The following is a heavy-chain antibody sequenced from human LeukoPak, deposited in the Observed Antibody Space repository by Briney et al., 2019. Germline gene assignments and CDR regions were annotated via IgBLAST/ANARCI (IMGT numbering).Heavy chain of an antibody. V-gene: IGHV3-21*01. CDR3: ARGGTMIVVVIHAFDI. Sequence: GGSLRLSCAASGFTFSSYSMNWVRQAPGKGLEWVSSISSSSSYIYYADSVKGRFTISRDNAKNSLYLQMNSLRAEDTAVYYCARGGTMIVVVIHAFDIWGQGTMVTVSS. J-gene: IGHJ3*02. CDR1: GFTFSSYS. CDR2: ISSSSSYI. D-gene: IGHD3-22*01.